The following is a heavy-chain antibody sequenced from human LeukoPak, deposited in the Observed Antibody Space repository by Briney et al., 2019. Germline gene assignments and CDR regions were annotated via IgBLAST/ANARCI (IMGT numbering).Heavy chain of an antibody. D-gene: IGHD3-22*01. Sequence: GASVKVSCEASGYTFTSYGISWVRQATGQGLEWMGWMNPNSGNTGYAQKFQGRVTITRNTSISTAYMELSSLRSEDTAVYYCAREYRYYDSSGYPKTYYYYYMDVWGKGTTVTVSS. V-gene: IGHV1-8*03. J-gene: IGHJ6*03. CDR2: MNPNSGNT. CDR1: GYTFTSYG. CDR3: AREYRYYDSSGYPKTYYYYYMDV.